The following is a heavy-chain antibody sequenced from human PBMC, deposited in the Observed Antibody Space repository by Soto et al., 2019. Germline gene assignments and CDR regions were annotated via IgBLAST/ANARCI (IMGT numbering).Heavy chain of an antibody. D-gene: IGHD6-6*01. J-gene: IGHJ4*02. CDR3: ARTPSIAAPDDY. CDR1: GLTFSSYW. Sequence: EVQLVESGGGLVQPGGSLRLSCAASGLTFSSYWMSWVRQAPGKGLEWVANIKQDGSEKYYVDSVKGRFTISRDNAKNSLYLQMNRLRAEDTAVYYCARTPSIAAPDDYWGQGTLVTVSS. V-gene: IGHV3-7*01. CDR2: IKQDGSEK.